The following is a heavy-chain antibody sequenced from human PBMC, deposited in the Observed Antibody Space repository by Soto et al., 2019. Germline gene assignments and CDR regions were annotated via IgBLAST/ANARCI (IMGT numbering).Heavy chain of an antibody. CDR1: GFTFSDYY. CDR3: AGDYSPNAAYHYCYYTDV. J-gene: IGHJ6*03. Sequence: GGSLRLSCAASGFTFSDYYMSWIRQAPGKGLEWVSYISRSGSTIYYADSVKGRFTISRDNAKNSLYLQMNSLRADDTAVYYCAGDYSPNAAYHYCYYTDVWGKGTTVTVSS. D-gene: IGHD2-15*01. V-gene: IGHV3-11*01. CDR2: ISRSGSTI.